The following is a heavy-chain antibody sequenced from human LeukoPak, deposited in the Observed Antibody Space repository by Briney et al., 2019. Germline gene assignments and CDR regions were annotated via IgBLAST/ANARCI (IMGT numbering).Heavy chain of an antibody. CDR1: GGSISSYF. J-gene: IGHJ4*02. Sequence: SETLSLTCTVSGGSISSYFWSWIRQPPGKGLEWIGYFYDSGSTNYNPSFKSRVTISVDTPKNQFSLKLSSVTAADTAVYYCASGYSSGWYGVWGQGTLVTVSS. D-gene: IGHD6-19*01. V-gene: IGHV4-59*08. CDR3: ASGYSSGWYGV. CDR2: FYDSGST.